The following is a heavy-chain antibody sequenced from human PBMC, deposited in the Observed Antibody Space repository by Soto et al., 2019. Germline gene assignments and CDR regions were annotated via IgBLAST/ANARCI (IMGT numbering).Heavy chain of an antibody. Sequence: ASLKVSCKASGYTFTGYYMHWVRQAPGQGLEWMGWINPNSGGTNYAQKFQGRVTMTRDTSISTAYMELSRLRADDTAVYYCATRNVFWSVYYPYWGQGTLVTVSS. CDR3: ATRNVFWSVYYPY. CDR2: INPNSGGT. J-gene: IGHJ4*02. V-gene: IGHV1-2*02. D-gene: IGHD3-3*01. CDR1: GYTFTGYY.